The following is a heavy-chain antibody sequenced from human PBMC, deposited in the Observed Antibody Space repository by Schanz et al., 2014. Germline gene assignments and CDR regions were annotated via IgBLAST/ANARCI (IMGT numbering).Heavy chain of an antibody. J-gene: IGHJ5*01. Sequence: EVQLVESGGGLVQPGKSLRLSCAASGFTFDKYAMHWVRQAPGKGLEWVSYISSSSSTRYYADSVKGRFTISRDNAKNSLFLQMNSLRAEDTAVYYCAKTPREYCNYDNCPNWFDSWGQGALXTVSS. CDR1: GFTFDKYA. D-gene: IGHD2-15*01. V-gene: IGHV3-48*01. CDR2: ISSSSSTR. CDR3: AKTPREYCNYDNCPNWFDS.